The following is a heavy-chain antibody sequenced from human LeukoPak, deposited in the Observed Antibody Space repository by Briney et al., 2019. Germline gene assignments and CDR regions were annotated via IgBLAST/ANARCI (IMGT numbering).Heavy chain of an antibody. CDR3: AREVGIAAAGTRDYYMDV. J-gene: IGHJ6*03. D-gene: IGHD6-13*01. CDR2: ISAYNGNT. V-gene: IGHV1-18*01. CDR1: GYIFTSYG. Sequence: VASVKVSCKASGYIFTSYGISWVRQAPGQGLEWMGWISAYNGNTNYAQKLQGRVTMTTDTSTSTAYMELRSLRSDDTAVYYCAREVGIAAAGTRDYYMDVWGKGTTVTVSS.